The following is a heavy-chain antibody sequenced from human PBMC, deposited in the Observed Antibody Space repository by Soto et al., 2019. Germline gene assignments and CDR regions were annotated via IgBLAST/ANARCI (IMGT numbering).Heavy chain of an antibody. V-gene: IGHV4-4*07. CDR3: ARGQRFSDWFDP. J-gene: IGHJ5*02. CDR2: IYSSGST. D-gene: IGHD3-3*01. CDR1: GGTLIGYY. Sequence: SETLSLTCTVTGGTLIGYYCTCVRQSAGGGLEWIGRIYSSGSTNYNPSLKSRVTISLDTSMSHFSLRLRSVSAADTAVYYCARGQRFSDWFDPWGQGTLVTVSS.